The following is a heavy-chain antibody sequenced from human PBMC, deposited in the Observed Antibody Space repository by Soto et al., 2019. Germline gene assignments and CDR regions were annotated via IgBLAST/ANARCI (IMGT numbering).Heavy chain of an antibody. J-gene: IGHJ5*02. Sequence: QVQLVQSGAEVKKPGSSVKVSCKASGGTFSSYTISWVRQAPGQGLEWMGRIIPILGIANYAQKFQGRVTFTANKSRSTANMRLGSLSSEDAAVYYCARTSSWYEGAGADPWGQGTLVTVSS. V-gene: IGHV1-69*02. D-gene: IGHD6-13*01. CDR2: IIPILGIA. CDR1: GGTFSSYT. CDR3: ARTSSWYEGAGADP.